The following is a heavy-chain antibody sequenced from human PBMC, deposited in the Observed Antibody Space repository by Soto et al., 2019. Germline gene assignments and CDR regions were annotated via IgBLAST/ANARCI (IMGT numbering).Heavy chain of an antibody. V-gene: IGHV1-2*02. CDR1: GYTFTGYY. Sequence: ASVKVSCKASGYTFTGYYMHWVRQAPGQGLEWMGWINPNSGGTNYAQKFQGRVTMTRDTSISTAYMELSRLRSDDTAVYYCAREEGYDMDNWFDPWGQRTLVTVSS. CDR2: INPNSGGT. D-gene: IGHD3-9*01. J-gene: IGHJ5*02. CDR3: AREEGYDMDNWFDP.